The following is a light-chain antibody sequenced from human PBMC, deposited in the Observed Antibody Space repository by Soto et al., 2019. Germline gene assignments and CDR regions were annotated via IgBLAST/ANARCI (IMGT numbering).Light chain of an antibody. CDR2: RAS. Sequence: DIQMTQSPSTLSASLGDRVTITCRASRAISDWLAWYQQRPGKAPKLLIYRASRLESGVPSRFSGSGSGTEFTLTISGLQPDDFATYYCQQYNTFSFTFGHWTKLEI. J-gene: IGKJ2*01. CDR3: QQYNTFSFT. V-gene: IGKV1-5*03. CDR1: RAISDW.